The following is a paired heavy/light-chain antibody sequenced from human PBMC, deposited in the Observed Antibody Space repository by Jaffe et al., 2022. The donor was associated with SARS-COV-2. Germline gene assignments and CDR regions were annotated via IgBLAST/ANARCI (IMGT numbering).Heavy chain of an antibody. D-gene: IGHD5-12*01. J-gene: IGHJ4*02. Sequence: QVQLVESGGGLVKPGGSLRLSCAASGFPLSDFYMSWIRQAPGKGLEWVSYISSSGTSLQYADSVKGRFIISRDNAKNSVYLQMNSLRAEDTAVYYCARGEKRWLQYFDFWGRGTLVTVSS. V-gene: IGHV3-11*01. CDR1: GFPLSDFY. CDR3: ARGEKRWLQYFDF. CDR2: ISSSGTSL.
Light chain of an antibody. J-gene: IGKJ2*01. CDR3: QQYNFWYT. Sequence: EIVMTQSPATLSVSPGERATLSCRASQSVSSKLAWYQQKPGQAPRLLIYDTSTRATGVPTRFSGSGSGTEFTLTISSLQSEDFAAYYCQQYNFWYTFGQGTKLEIK. CDR1: QSVSSK. V-gene: IGKV3-15*01. CDR2: DTS.